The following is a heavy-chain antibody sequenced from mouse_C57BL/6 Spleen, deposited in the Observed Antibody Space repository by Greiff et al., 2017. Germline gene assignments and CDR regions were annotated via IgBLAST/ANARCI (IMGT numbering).Heavy chain of an antibody. CDR3: ARGRRRGDFDC. CDR1: GYSFTGYY. Sequence: VHVKQSGPELVKPGASVKISCKASGYSFTGYYMNWVKQSPEKSLEWIGEINPSTGGTTYNQKFKAKATLTVDKSSSTAYMQLKSLTSEDSAVYYCARGRRRGDFDCWGRGTTLTVSS. J-gene: IGHJ2*01. V-gene: IGHV1-42*01. D-gene: IGHD2-12*01. CDR2: INPSTGGT.